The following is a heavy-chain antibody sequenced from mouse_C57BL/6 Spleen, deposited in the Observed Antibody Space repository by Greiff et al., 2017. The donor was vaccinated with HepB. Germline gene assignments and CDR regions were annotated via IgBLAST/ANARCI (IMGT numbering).Heavy chain of an antibody. CDR2: INPNNGGT. Sequence: VHVKQSGPELVKPGASVKISCKASGYTFTDYNMDWVKQSHGKSLEWIGDINPNNGGTIYNQKFKGKATLTVDKSSNTAYMELRSLTSEDTAVYYCARCYPLYAMDYWGQGTSVTVSS. V-gene: IGHV1-18*01. D-gene: IGHD2-12*01. CDR3: ARCYPLYAMDY. J-gene: IGHJ4*01. CDR1: GYTFTDYN.